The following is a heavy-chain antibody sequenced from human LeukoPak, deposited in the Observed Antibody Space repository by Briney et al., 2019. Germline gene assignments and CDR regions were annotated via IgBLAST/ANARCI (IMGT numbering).Heavy chain of an antibody. V-gene: IGHV4-61*02. CDR2: IYTSGST. J-gene: IGHJ4*02. CDR1: GGSIGSGTYY. Sequence: PSETLSLTCTVSGGSIGSGTYYWGWTRQPAGKGLEWIGRIYTSGSTSYNPSLKSRVTISVDTSKNQMSLKLSSVTAADTAVYYCARDRDGYYYFDYWGQGALVTVSS. CDR3: ARDRDGYYYFDY. D-gene: IGHD5-24*01.